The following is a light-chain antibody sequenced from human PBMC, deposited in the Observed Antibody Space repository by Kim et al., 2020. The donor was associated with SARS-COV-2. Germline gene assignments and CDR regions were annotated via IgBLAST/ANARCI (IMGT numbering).Light chain of an antibody. CDR2: EDS. J-gene: IGLJ7*01. CDR3: QSYDADNVV. CDR1: SGRIASSY. V-gene: IGLV6-57*03. Sequence: GEIVSNTWTRSSGRIASSYVQRYLQRPGSAPTAVIFEDSESPSGVPGRFFGSIDSSSNSASLTISGLKPEDEADYYCQSYDADNVVFGGGTQLTVL.